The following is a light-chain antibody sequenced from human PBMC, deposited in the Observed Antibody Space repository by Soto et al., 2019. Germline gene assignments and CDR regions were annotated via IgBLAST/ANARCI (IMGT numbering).Light chain of an antibody. J-gene: IGLJ3*02. CDR2: EVS. CDR3: SPYTSSSTLGV. V-gene: IGLV2-14*01. Sequence: QSALTQPASVSGSPGQSITISCTETSSDVGGYNYVSWYQQHPGKAPKLIIYEVSNRPSGISNRFSGSKSGNTASLTISGLQAEDEADYYCSPYTSSSTLGVFGGGTKLTVL. CDR1: SSDVGGYNY.